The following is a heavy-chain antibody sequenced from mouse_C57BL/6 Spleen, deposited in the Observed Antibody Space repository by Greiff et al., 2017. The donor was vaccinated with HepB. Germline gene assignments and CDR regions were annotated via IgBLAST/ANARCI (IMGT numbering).Heavy chain of an antibody. D-gene: IGHD1-1*01. CDR2: IYPGNSDT. Sequence: EVQLQQSGTVLARPGASVKMSCKTSGYTFTSYWMHWVKQRPGQGLEWIGAIYPGNSDTSYNQKFKGKAKLTAVTSASTAYMELSSLTNEDSAVYYCTRSSTVVAPYWYFDVWGTGTTVTVSS. CDR1: GYTFTSYW. J-gene: IGHJ1*03. V-gene: IGHV1-5*01. CDR3: TRSSTVVAPYWYFDV.